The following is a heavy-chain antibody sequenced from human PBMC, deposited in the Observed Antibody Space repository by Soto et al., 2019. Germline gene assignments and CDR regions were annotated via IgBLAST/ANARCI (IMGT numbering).Heavy chain of an antibody. D-gene: IGHD3-22*01. J-gene: IGHJ6*02. CDR2: IIPIFGTA. Sequence: QVQLVQSGAEVKKPGSSVKVSCKASGGTFSSYAISWVRQAPGQGLEWMGGIIPIFGTANYAQKFQGRVTITADESTSTAYMELSSLRSEDTAVYYCERDLGPNSSGSPVRGYYYYGMDVWGQGTTVTVSS. CDR3: ERDLGPNSSGSPVRGYYYYGMDV. V-gene: IGHV1-69*01. CDR1: GGTFSSYA.